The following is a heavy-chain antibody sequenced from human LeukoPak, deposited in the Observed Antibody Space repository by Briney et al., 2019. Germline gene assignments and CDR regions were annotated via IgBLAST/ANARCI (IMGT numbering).Heavy chain of an antibody. D-gene: IGHD5-24*01. CDR3: AKDRRGLRFDP. J-gene: IGHJ5*02. CDR1: GFTFSSYS. V-gene: IGHV3-48*01. CDR2: ISSSSSTI. Sequence: GGSLRLSCAASGFTFSSYSMNWVRQAPGKGLEWVSYISSSSSTIYYADSVKGRFTISRDNSKNTLYLQMNSLRAEDTAVYYCAKDRRGLRFDPWGQGSLVTVSS.